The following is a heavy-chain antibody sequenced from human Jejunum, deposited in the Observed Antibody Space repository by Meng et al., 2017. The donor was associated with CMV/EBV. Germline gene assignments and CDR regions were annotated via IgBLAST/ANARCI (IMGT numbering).Heavy chain of an antibody. CDR3: ARGRAFSIVRGPNTNYHYAMDV. V-gene: IGHV1-69*01. CDR1: YA. CDR2: VIPFIEVT. D-gene: IGHD3-10*01. J-gene: IGHJ6*02. Sequence: YAISWVRQAPGQGLEWMGGVIPFIEVTGYGQNFHDRVTFTADESTHTAYMELTSLTSEDSAVYYCARGRAFSIVRGPNTNYHYAMDVWGQGTLVTVSS.